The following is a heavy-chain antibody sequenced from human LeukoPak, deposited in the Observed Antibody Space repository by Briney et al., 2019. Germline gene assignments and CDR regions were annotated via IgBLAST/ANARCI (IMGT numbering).Heavy chain of an antibody. Sequence: SGGSLRLPCAASGFTFSSYAMSWVRQAPGKGLEWVSAISGSGGSTYYADSVKGRFSISRDNSRNTVSLQMHSLRVEDTAVYYCARERSRQVDYWGQGTLVTVSS. D-gene: IGHD5-12*01. CDR1: GFTFSSYA. V-gene: IGHV3-23*01. CDR2: ISGSGGST. J-gene: IGHJ4*02. CDR3: ARERSRQVDY.